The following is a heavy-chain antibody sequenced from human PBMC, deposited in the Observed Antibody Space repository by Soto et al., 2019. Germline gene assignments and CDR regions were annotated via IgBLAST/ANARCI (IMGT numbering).Heavy chain of an antibody. Sequence: LSLTCTVSGGSISSYYWSWIRQPPGKGLEWIGYIYYSGSTNYNPSLKSRVTISVDTSKNQFSLKLSSVTAADTAVYYCARNYGDYVIYFDYWGQGTLVTVSS. J-gene: IGHJ4*02. CDR2: IYYSGST. V-gene: IGHV4-59*01. D-gene: IGHD4-17*01. CDR1: GGSISSYY. CDR3: ARNYGDYVIYFDY.